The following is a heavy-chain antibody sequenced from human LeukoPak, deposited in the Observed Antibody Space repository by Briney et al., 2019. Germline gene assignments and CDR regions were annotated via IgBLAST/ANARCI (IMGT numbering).Heavy chain of an antibody. V-gene: IGHV4-4*07. Sequence: SETLSLTCTVSGASISSYYWSWIRQSAGKGLEWIGRIYKSGSSNYNPSLTSRVTMSVDTSKNQFSLQLTSVTAADTAVYYCARETYYDILTGYLAPYYFDYWGQGTLVTVSS. D-gene: IGHD3-9*01. CDR2: IYKSGSS. CDR3: ARETYYDILTGYLAPYYFDY. CDR1: GASISSYY. J-gene: IGHJ4*02.